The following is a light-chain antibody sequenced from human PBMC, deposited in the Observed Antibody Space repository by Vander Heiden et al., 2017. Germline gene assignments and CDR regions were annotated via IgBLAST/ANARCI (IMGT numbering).Light chain of an antibody. V-gene: IGKV1-5*01. Sequence: DIQMTKSPSTLSASIGDRVTITCRASQSIDSWLAWYHQKPGKAPKLLIYDASSLNSGVPSRFSGSGSGTDFTLTISSLQPDDSATYYCQQYRDYPLTFGRGTKVEIK. CDR2: DAS. CDR3: QQYRDYPLT. J-gene: IGKJ1*01. CDR1: QSIDSW.